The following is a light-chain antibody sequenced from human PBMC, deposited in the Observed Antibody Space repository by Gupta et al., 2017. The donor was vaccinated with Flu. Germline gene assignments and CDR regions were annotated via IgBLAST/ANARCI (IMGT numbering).Light chain of an antibody. V-gene: IGKV5-2*01. Sequence: EATIKKSPAFIAATSGDKVNISCKASQDIDDDRNWYQQKPGEAAIFIIHVATPLVPGIPPRFSGSGYGTDFTPTINNLASDDAAYYFCLQHDNFPYTFGQGTKLEIK. CDR1: QDIDDD. J-gene: IGKJ2*01. CDR2: VAT. CDR3: LQHDNFPYT.